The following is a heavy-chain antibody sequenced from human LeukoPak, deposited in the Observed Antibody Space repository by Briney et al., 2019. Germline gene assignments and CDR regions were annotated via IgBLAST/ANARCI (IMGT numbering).Heavy chain of an antibody. J-gene: IGHJ4*02. Sequence: PSETLSLTCTVSGGSISSSSYYWGWIRQPPGKGLEWIGSVYYSGNTYYNPSLKSRVTISVDTSKNQFSLKLSSETAADTAVYYCATVITPGYFDYWGQGTLVTVSS. CDR3: ATVITPGYFDY. V-gene: IGHV4-39*01. D-gene: IGHD4-23*01. CDR2: VYYSGNT. CDR1: GGSISSSSYY.